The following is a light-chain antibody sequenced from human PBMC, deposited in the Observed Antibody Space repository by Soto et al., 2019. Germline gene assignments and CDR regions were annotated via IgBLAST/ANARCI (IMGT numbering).Light chain of an antibody. Sequence: EIVMTQSPATLSVSPGETATLSCRASQSVSNNLALYQQKPGQAHRLLIYGASTRATVIPARVSGSGSGTEFTLTISSLQSEDFAVYYCQQYKNWPPWTFGHGTKVEI. CDR2: GAS. CDR3: QQYKNWPPWT. CDR1: QSVSNN. V-gene: IGKV3-15*01. J-gene: IGKJ1*01.